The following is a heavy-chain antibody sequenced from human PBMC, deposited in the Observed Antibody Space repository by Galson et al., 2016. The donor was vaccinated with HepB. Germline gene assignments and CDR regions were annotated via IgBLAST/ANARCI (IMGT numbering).Heavy chain of an antibody. CDR2: IGSSTNFI. D-gene: IGHD5-18*01. CDR1: EFTFVTYG. Sequence: SLRLSCAASEFTFVTYGMTWVRQAPGKGLEWVAYIGSSTNFIFYGDSVKGRFTISRDNAENSLFLQMSSLRAEDTAVYYCARDTAMVTSDCWGQGTLVTVSS. V-gene: IGHV3-21*06. CDR3: ARDTAMVTSDC. J-gene: IGHJ4*02.